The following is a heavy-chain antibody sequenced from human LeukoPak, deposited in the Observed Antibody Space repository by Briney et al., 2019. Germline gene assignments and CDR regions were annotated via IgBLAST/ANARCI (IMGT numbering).Heavy chain of an antibody. Sequence: GALGLSLAASGFTFSRHWMHWGRQAPGKGLVWISRINSDGSGTNYADFVKGRFTISRDNAKNTVYLQINSLRDEDTAVYYCARICSSTDCLIPDWGQGTLVTVSS. CDR1: GFTFSRHW. D-gene: IGHD2-2*01. V-gene: IGHV3-74*01. CDR3: ARICSSTDCLIPD. CDR2: INSDGSGT. J-gene: IGHJ4*02.